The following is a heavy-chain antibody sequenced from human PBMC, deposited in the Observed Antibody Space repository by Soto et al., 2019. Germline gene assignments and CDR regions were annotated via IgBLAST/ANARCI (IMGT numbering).Heavy chain of an antibody. J-gene: IGHJ4*02. CDR1: GITFTTYG. CDR3: AKEMYPRRVLDSSSPWGDY. CDR2: VSYDGSHK. Sequence: PGGSLRLSCAASGITFTTYGIHGVRQTPGKGLEWVAVVSYDGSHKYYADSVKGRFTISRDDSTHTLYLQMNSLSVEDTAVYYCAKEMYPRRVLDSSSPWGDYLRQASLVIVSS. V-gene: IGHV3-30*18. D-gene: IGHD6-6*01.